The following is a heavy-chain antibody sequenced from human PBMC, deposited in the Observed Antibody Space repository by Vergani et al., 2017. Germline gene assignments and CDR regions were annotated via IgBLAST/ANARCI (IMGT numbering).Heavy chain of an antibody. CDR1: GFSFPGYT. V-gene: IGHV3-43*01. CDR3: AKDSRYSSGWYGWDY. D-gene: IGHD6-19*01. Sequence: EVQMVESGGGLVKPGGSLRLSCEASGFSFPGYTMHWVRQAPGKGLEWVSLISWDGGSTYYADSVKGRFTISRDNSKNSLYLQMNSLRTEDTALYYCAKDSRYSSGWYGWDYWGQGTLVTVSS. CDR2: ISWDGGST. J-gene: IGHJ4*02.